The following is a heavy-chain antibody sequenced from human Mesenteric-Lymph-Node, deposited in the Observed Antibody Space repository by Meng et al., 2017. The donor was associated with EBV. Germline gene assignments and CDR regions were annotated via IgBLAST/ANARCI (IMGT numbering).Heavy chain of an antibody. CDR1: GYIFTSHG. Sequence: HGPVVPSGADVKKPGASVKVSCKASGYIFTSHGITWVRQAPGQGLEWMGWISPYNGNTNYTQNLQDRVTMTIDTSTNTAYMGLRSLTSDDTAVYYCGRVYCSSTTCYFSKIDPWGQGTLVTVSS. CDR2: ISPYNGNT. D-gene: IGHD2-2*01. J-gene: IGHJ5*02. CDR3: GRVYCSSTTCYFSKIDP. V-gene: IGHV1-18*01.